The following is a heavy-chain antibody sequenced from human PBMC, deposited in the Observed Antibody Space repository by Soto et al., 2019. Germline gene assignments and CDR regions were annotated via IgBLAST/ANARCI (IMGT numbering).Heavy chain of an antibody. V-gene: IGHV1-18*04. CDR1: GYTFINYG. Sequence: GAAVKVSCKASGYTFINYGFTLVRHSPGRGLEWMGWISPYNGYTNYAQKFQGRVTMTTDTSTTTAYMELSSLRSDDTAVYYCARDKSHVIPARHYYDTTAPRDWGQGTLAPVSS. D-gene: IGHD3-22*01. J-gene: IGHJ4*02. CDR2: ISPYNGYT. CDR3: ARDKSHVIPARHYYDTTAPRD.